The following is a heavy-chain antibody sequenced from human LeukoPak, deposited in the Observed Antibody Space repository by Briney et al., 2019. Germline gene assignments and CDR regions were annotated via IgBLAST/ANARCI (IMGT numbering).Heavy chain of an antibody. CDR3: AKARSGGVIVPRYFDY. V-gene: IGHV3-9*01. CDR1: GFTFDDYA. J-gene: IGHJ4*02. Sequence: GGSLSLSCAASGFTFDDYAMHWVRQAPGKGLEWVSGISWNSGSIGYADSVKGRFTISRDNAKNSLYLQMNSLRAEDTALYYCAKARSGGVIVPRYFDYWGQGTLVTVSS. CDR2: ISWNSGSI. D-gene: IGHD3-16*02.